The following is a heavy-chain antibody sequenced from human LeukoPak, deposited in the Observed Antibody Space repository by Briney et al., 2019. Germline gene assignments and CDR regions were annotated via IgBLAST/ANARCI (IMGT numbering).Heavy chain of an antibody. CDR3: ARVSGSYFIFDY. V-gene: IGHV1-69*05. D-gene: IGHD1-26*01. CDR1: GGTFSSYA. CDR2: IIPIFGTA. Sequence: GASVKVSCKASGGTFSSYAMSWVRQAPGQGLEWMGGIIPIFGTANYAQKFQGRVTITTDESTSTAYMELSSLRSEDTAVYYCARVSGSYFIFDYWGQGTLVTVSS. J-gene: IGHJ4*02.